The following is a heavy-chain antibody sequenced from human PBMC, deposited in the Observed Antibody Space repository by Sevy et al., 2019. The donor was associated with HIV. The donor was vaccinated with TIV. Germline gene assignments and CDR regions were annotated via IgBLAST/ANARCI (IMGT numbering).Heavy chain of an antibody. Sequence: GGSLRLSCAASGFTFSSYAMHWVRQAPVKGLEWVAVISYDGSNKYYADSVKGRFTISRDNSKNTLYLQMNSLRAEDTAVYYCARDVGRGYNAFDIWGQGTMVTVSS. V-gene: IGHV3-30-3*01. D-gene: IGHD5-12*01. CDR3: ARDVGRGYNAFDI. J-gene: IGHJ3*02. CDR1: GFTFSSYA. CDR2: ISYDGSNK.